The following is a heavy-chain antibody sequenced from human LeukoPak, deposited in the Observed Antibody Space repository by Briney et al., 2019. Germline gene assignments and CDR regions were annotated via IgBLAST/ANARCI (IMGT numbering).Heavy chain of an antibody. CDR1: GFTFSSSW. Sequence: PGGSLGLSCSASGFTFSSSWMTWVRQAPGKGLEWVANIKQDGSEQYTADSLKGRFTISRYNDKKLVFLQMNSLRVDDTAVYYCARVGPSYYYYYMDAWGNGTTVIVSS. J-gene: IGHJ6*03. CDR2: IKQDGSEQ. CDR3: ARVGPSYYYYYMDA. V-gene: IGHV3-7*01.